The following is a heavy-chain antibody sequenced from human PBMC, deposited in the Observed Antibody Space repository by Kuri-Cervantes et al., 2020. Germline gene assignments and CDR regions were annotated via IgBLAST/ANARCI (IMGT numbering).Heavy chain of an antibody. CDR3: ARDGRNYYDSSGYYFDYYGMDV. J-gene: IGHJ6*02. CDR2: MNPNSGNT. D-gene: IGHD3-22*01. CDR1: GYTFTSYD. V-gene: IGHV1-18*01. Sequence: ASVKVSCKASGYTFTSYDINWVRQATGQGLEWMGWMNPNSGNTNYAQKLQGRVTMTTDTSTSTAYMELRSLRSDDTAVYYCARDGRNYYDSSGYYFDYYGMDVWGQGTTVTVSS.